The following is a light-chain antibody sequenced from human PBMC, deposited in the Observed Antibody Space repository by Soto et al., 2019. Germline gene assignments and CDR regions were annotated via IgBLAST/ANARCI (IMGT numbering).Light chain of an antibody. Sequence: QSALTQPPSASGSPGQSVTISCTGTSSDVGGYNYVSWFQQHPGKAPKLMIYELIKRPSGVPDRFSGSKSGNTASLTVSGLQAEDEADYYCSSYAGSNNLVFGGGTKLTVL. J-gene: IGLJ2*01. CDR2: ELI. CDR3: SSYAGSNNLV. V-gene: IGLV2-8*01. CDR1: SSDVGGYNY.